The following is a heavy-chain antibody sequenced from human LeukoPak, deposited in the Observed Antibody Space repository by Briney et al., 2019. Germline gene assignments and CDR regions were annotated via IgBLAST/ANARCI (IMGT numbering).Heavy chain of an antibody. CDR1: GFSVGTNY. CDR2: IYSGDDT. CDR3: ARDTGSGYCSGGRCRAAFDI. V-gene: IGHV3-53*01. Sequence: GALRLSCAASGFSVGTNYMTWVRQAPGKGLEWVSVIYSGDDTYYADSVKGRFTISRDTPKNTLYLQMNSLRADDTALYYCARDTGSGYCSGGRCRAAFDIWGQGTMVTVSS. J-gene: IGHJ3*02. D-gene: IGHD2-15*01.